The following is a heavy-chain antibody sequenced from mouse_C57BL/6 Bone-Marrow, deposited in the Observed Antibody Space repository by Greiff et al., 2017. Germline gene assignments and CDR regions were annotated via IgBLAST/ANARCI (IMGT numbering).Heavy chain of an antibody. J-gene: IGHJ4*01. D-gene: IGHD2-1*01. CDR1: GYTFTSYG. CDR3: ARSAYGNPYYYAMDY. Sequence: QVQLMQSGAELARPGASVKLSCKASGYTFTSYGISWVKQRTGQGLEWIGEIYPRSGNTYYNEKFKGKATLTADKSSSTAYMELRRLTSEDSAVYFCARSAYGNPYYYAMDYWGQGTSVTVSS. CDR2: IYPRSGNT. V-gene: IGHV1-81*01.